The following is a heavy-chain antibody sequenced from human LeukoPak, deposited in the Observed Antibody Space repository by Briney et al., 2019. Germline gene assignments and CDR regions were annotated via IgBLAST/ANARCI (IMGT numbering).Heavy chain of an antibody. CDR1: GFTFSSYE. J-gene: IGHJ4*02. Sequence: PGGSLRLSCAASGFTFSSYEMNWARQAPGRGLEWVSYIGNTGRTIYYTDSVKGRFTISRDNAKNSLYLQMNSLRAEDTAIYYCVRGDRYFFDFWGQGTLVTVSS. CDR3: VRGDRYFFDF. V-gene: IGHV3-48*03. CDR2: IGNTGRTI.